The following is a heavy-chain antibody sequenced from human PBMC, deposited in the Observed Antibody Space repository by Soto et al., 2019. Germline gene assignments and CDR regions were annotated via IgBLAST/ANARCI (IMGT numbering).Heavy chain of an antibody. CDR2: IAPGNGNT. J-gene: IGHJ4*02. CDR3: ATGYRMWKTDH. CDR1: GYTFTDYA. V-gene: IGHV1-3*01. D-gene: IGHD1-1*01. Sequence: ASVKVSCKASGYTFTDYAIHWVRQAPGQRLEWMGWIAPGNGNTKYSQNFQGRVTITRDTSATTAYMELSSLRSEDTAVYYCATGYRMWKTDHWGQGTLVTVSS.